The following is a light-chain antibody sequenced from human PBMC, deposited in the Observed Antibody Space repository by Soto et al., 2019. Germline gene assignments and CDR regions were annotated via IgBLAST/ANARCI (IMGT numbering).Light chain of an antibody. CDR3: SSYAGSNNRVV. J-gene: IGLJ2*01. CDR1: SSDVGGYTF. Sequence: QSVLTQPPSASGSPGQSVTISCTGTSSDVGGYTFVSWYQQHPGKAPKLMIYAVNKRPSGVPDRFSGSKSGNTASLTVSGLQAEDEAEYYCSSYAGSNNRVVFGGGTKLTVL. V-gene: IGLV2-8*01. CDR2: AVN.